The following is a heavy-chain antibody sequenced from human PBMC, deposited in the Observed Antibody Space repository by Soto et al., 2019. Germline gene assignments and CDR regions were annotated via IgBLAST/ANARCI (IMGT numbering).Heavy chain of an antibody. Sequence: QVQLVESGGGVVQPGRSLRLSCAASGFTFSSYGMHWVRQAPGKGLEWVAVIWYDGSNKYYADSVKGRFTISRGNSKNTLYLQMNSLGAEDTAVYYCARGGYCSGGSCYSRGNDYWGQGTLVTVSS. D-gene: IGHD2-15*01. CDR3: ARGGYCSGGSCYSRGNDY. CDR2: IWYDGSNK. J-gene: IGHJ4*02. V-gene: IGHV3-33*01. CDR1: GFTFSSYG.